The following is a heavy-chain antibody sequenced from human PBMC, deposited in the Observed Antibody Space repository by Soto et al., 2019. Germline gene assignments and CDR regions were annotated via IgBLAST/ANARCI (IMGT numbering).Heavy chain of an antibody. Sequence: PGGSLRLSCTASGFNFNNQAMSWICQAPGKGLEWVSTISGSGATSLYADSVKGRFTIFKDSSQAYLDLKSLRVEDSATYYCAKTETMVVVTVQPRWFDSWGRGTLVTVSS. J-gene: IGHJ5*01. D-gene: IGHD2-21*02. CDR3: AKTETMVVVTVQPRWFDS. CDR1: GFNFNNQA. CDR2: ISGSGATS. V-gene: IGHV3-23*01.